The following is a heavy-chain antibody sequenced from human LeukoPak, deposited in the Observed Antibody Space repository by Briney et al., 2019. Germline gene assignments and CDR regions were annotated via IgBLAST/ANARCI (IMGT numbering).Heavy chain of an antibody. CDR1: GFTFSSYG. CDR2: IRYDGSNK. CDR3: AKDWDGYNLY. Sequence: GGSLRLFCAASGFTFSSYGMHWARQAPGKGLEWGAFIRYDGSNKYYADSVRGGFTISRDNSKNTLYLQMNSLRAEDTAVYYCAKDWDGYNLYWGEGTLVTVTS. V-gene: IGHV3-30*02. D-gene: IGHD5-24*01. J-gene: IGHJ4*02.